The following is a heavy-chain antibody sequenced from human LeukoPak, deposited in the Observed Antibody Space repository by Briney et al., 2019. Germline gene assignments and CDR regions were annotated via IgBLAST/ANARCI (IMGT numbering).Heavy chain of an antibody. V-gene: IGHV4-59*01. Sequence: NPSETLSLTCAVYGGSFSGYYWSWIRQPPGKGLEWIGYIYYSGGTHYNPSLKSRVTMLVDTSKNQFSLKLTAVTAADTAVYYCARGVGYSYGIFDLWGRGTLVTVSS. CDR2: IYYSGGT. CDR1: GGSFSGYY. CDR3: ARGVGYSYGIFDL. J-gene: IGHJ2*01. D-gene: IGHD5-18*01.